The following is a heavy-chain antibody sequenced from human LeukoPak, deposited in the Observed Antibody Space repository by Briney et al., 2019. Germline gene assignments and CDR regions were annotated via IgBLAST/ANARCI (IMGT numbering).Heavy chain of an antibody. CDR3: AKAGPGTMTFDAFDI. CDR1: AFTFNNYV. D-gene: IGHD3-22*01. Sequence: QAGGSLRLSCPASAFTFNNYVMSWVRQAPGKGLEWVSTISASGERTYHADSVRGRFTISRENSKNTLHPQMNSLRADDTAVYYCAKAGPGTMTFDAFDIWGQGTVVTVSS. V-gene: IGHV3-23*01. CDR2: ISASGERT. J-gene: IGHJ3*02.